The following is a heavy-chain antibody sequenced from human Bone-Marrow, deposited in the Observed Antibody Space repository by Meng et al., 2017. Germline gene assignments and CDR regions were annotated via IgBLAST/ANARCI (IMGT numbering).Heavy chain of an antibody. V-gene: IGHV3-73*02. CDR3: TLTVTTQFDY. Sequence: DGQLGAAGGGLVRPGGSLKLSCAASGFTFSGSAMHWVRQASGKGLEWVGRIRSKANSYATAYAASVKGRFTISRDDSKNTAYLQMNSLKTEDTAVYYCTLTVTTQFDYWGQGTLVTVSS. CDR2: IRSKANSYAT. J-gene: IGHJ4*02. D-gene: IGHD4-17*01. CDR1: GFTFSGSA.